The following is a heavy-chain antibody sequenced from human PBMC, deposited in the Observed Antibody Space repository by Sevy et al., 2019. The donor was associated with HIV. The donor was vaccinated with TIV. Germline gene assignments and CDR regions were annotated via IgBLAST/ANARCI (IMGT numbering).Heavy chain of an antibody. J-gene: IGHJ4*02. CDR3: ARGRSRYDSSGYYLPQDFDY. CDR1: GYTFTSYD. Sequence: ASVKVSCKASGYTFTSYDINWVRQATGQGLEWMGWMNPNSGNTGYAQKFQGRVTMTRNTSISTAYMELISLRSEDTAVYYCARGRSRYDSSGYYLPQDFDYWGQGTLVTVSS. CDR2: MNPNSGNT. V-gene: IGHV1-8*01. D-gene: IGHD3-22*01.